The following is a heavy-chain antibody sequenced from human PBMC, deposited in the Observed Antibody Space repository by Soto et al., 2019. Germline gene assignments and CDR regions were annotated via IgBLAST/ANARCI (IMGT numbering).Heavy chain of an antibody. Sequence: XAETLSLPCAGSFDSINNSLCWNLVRQPPEKGLEWIGQMSHSGSTNYNPSLTSRVTISVDKSKKHFSLKLTSVTAADTAVYYCAARHFWSRPWTDRRLDYWGQGTLVTVSS. D-gene: IGHD3-3*02. J-gene: IGHJ4*02. CDR1: FDSINNSLC. V-gene: IGHV4-4*02. CDR3: AARHFWSRPWTDRRLDY. CDR2: MSHSGST.